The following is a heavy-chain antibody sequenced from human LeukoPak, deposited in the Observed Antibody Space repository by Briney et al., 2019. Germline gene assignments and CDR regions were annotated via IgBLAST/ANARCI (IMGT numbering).Heavy chain of an antibody. CDR1: GYTFTGYY. V-gene: IGHV1-8*02. CDR2: MNPNSGNT. J-gene: IGHJ5*02. CDR3: ARALHCSSTSCYAKPKGYNWFDP. D-gene: IGHD2-2*01. Sequence: GASVKVSCKASGYTFTGYYMHWVRQAPGQGLEWMGWMNPNSGNTGYAQKFQGRVTMTRNTSISTAYMELSSLRSEDTAVYYCARALHCSSTSCYAKPKGYNWFDPWGQGTLVTVSS.